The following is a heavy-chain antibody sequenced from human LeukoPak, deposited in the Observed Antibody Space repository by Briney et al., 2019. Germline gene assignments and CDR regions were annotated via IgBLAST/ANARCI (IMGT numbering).Heavy chain of an antibody. J-gene: IGHJ4*02. V-gene: IGHV1-58*01. CDR2: IVVGSGNT. Sequence: PSVKVSFTASGFTFTSSAVQWVRQARGQRLEWIGWIVVGSGNTNYAQKFQERVTITRDMSTSTAYMELSSLRSEDTAVYYCAASGFDWLLGTYYFDYWGQGTLVTVSS. CDR1: GFTFTSSA. D-gene: IGHD3-9*01. CDR3: AASGFDWLLGTYYFDY.